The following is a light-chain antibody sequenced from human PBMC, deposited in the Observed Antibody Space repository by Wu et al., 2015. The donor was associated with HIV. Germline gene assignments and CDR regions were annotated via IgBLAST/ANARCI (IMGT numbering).Light chain of an antibody. CDR1: QSVSSY. J-gene: IGKJ4*01. V-gene: IGKV3-11*01. Sequence: EVLMTQSPAALSVSPGERATLSCRASQSVSSYLAWYQQKPGQALRLLIYDASNRATGIPARFSGSGSGTDFTLTISSLEPEDFAVYYCQQRSNWPPSLTFGGGTKVEIK. CDR3: QQRSNWPPSLT. CDR2: DAS.